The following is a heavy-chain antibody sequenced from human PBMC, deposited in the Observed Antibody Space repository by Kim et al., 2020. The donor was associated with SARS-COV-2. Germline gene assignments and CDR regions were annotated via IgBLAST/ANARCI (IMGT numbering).Heavy chain of an antibody. CDR3: ARASKVWLWGRY. D-gene: IGHD3-22*01. Sequence: GGSLRLSCAPSGFTVSSNYMSWVRQAPGKGLEWVSVIYSGGSTYYADSVKGRFTISRDNSKNTLYLQMNSLRAEDTAVYYCARASKVWLWGRYWGQGTLVTVSS. CDR2: IYSGGST. V-gene: IGHV3-53*01. J-gene: IGHJ4*02. CDR1: GFTVSSNY.